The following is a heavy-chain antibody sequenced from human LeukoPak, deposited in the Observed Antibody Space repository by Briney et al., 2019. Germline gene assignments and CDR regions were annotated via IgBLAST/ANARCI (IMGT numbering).Heavy chain of an antibody. V-gene: IGHV4-39*07. J-gene: IGHJ4*02. Sequence: SETLSLTCTVSGGSISSSNYYWGWIRQPPGKGLEWIGSIYYSGSTYYNPSLKSRVTISVDTSKNQFSLTLSSVTAADTAVYYCARAWGGYSYGLFDYWGQGTLVTVSS. CDR1: GGSISSSNYY. D-gene: IGHD5-18*01. CDR3: ARAWGGYSYGLFDY. CDR2: IYYSGST.